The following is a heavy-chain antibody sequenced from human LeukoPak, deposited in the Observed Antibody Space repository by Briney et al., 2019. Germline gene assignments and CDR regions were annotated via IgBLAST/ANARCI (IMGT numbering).Heavy chain of an antibody. CDR1: GFTFNGYA. Sequence: RGSLRLSCAASGFTFNGYAMSWVRQSPGKGLEWVSGVTSSGGSAYYTDSVKGRFTISRDHSKNTLYLQMNSLRAEDTAVYYCAKGRCSGGSCYGRGFDYWGQGTLVTVS. V-gene: IGHV3-23*01. J-gene: IGHJ4*02. CDR3: AKGRCSGGSCYGRGFDY. D-gene: IGHD2-15*01. CDR2: VTSSGGSA.